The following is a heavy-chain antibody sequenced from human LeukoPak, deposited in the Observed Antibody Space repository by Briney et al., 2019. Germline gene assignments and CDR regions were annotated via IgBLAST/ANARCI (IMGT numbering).Heavy chain of an antibody. CDR3: ARGPTVTTDAFDI. CDR1: GFTVSSNY. V-gene: IGHV3-66*01. J-gene: IGHJ3*02. Sequence: GGSLRLSCAASGFTVSSNYMSWVRQAPGKGLEWVSVIYSGGSTYYADSVKGRFTISRDNSKNTLYLQMNSLRAEDTAVYYCARGPTVTTDAFDIWGQGTMVTVSS. CDR2: IYSGGST. D-gene: IGHD4-17*01.